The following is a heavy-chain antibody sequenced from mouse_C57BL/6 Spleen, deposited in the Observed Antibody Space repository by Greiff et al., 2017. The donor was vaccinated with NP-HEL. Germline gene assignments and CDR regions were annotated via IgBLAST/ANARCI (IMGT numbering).Heavy chain of an antibody. CDR3: ASPIYYDYDGMFAY. Sequence: EVQLVESGGGLVKPGGSLKLSCAASGFTFSDYGMHWVRQAPEKGLEWVAYISSGSSTIYYADTVKGRFTISRDNAKNTLFLQMTSLRSEDTAMYYCASPIYYDYDGMFAYWGQGTLVTVSA. CDR2: ISSGSSTI. CDR1: GFTFSDYG. D-gene: IGHD2-4*01. V-gene: IGHV5-17*01. J-gene: IGHJ3*01.